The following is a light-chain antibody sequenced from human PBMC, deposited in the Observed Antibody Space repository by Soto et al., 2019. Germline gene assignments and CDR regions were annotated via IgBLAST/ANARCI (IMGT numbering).Light chain of an antibody. Sequence: DIQMTQSPSSLSASVGDRVTITCRASQSISSYINWYQQKPGKAPKLLIYAASSLQSGVPSRFSGSGSGTDFTLTISSLQPEDFATYYCQQSYNTPITFGQGTRLEI. CDR2: AAS. CDR3: QQSYNTPIT. J-gene: IGKJ5*01. V-gene: IGKV1-39*01. CDR1: QSISSY.